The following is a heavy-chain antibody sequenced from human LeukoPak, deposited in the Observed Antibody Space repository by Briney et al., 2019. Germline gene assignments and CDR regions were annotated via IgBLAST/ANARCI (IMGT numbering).Heavy chain of an antibody. Sequence: ASVKVSCKASGYTFTGYYMHWVRQAPGQGLEWMGRINPNSGGTNYAQKFQGRVTMTRDTSISTAYMELSRLRSDHTAGYYCARERKAAGTLGRFDPWGQGTLVTVSS. CDR2: INPNSGGT. V-gene: IGHV1-2*06. J-gene: IGHJ5*02. CDR1: GYTFTGYY. D-gene: IGHD6-13*01. CDR3: ARERKAAGTLGRFDP.